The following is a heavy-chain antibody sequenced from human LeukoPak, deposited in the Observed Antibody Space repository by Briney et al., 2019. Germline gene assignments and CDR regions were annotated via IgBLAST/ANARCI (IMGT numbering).Heavy chain of an antibody. V-gene: IGHV3-23*01. CDR2: ISSSGSGGNT. Sequence: GGSLRLSCAASGVTLSSYAMSWARQAPGKGLEWVSGISSSGSGGNTYYADSVKGRFTISRDSSKNTLFLQMNSLRAEDTAVYYCARDRTLYYYDSSGYHDYWGQGTLVTVSS. CDR1: GVTLSSYA. CDR3: ARDRTLYYYDSSGYHDY. D-gene: IGHD3-22*01. J-gene: IGHJ4*02.